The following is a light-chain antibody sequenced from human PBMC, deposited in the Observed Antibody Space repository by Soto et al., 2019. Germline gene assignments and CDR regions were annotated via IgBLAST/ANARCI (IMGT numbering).Light chain of an antibody. V-gene: IGLV2-8*01. CDR2: EVS. Sequence: QSALTQPPSASGSPGQSVTISCTGTSSDVGSYNYVSWYQQHPGKAPKLMIYEVSKRPSGVPDRFSGSKSGNTASLTVSGLQAEDEADYYCSSYAGRNSYVFGTGTKVTVL. J-gene: IGLJ1*01. CDR3: SSYAGRNSYV. CDR1: SSDVGSYNY.